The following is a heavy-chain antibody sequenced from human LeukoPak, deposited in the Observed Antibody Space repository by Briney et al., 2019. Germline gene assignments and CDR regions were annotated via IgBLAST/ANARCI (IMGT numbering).Heavy chain of an antibody. J-gene: IGHJ4*02. CDR1: GFTFSSYA. V-gene: IGHV3-23*01. CDR2: FSTSGGST. D-gene: IGHD3-22*01. CDR3: AKSHYYDSSGYYTPRFDY. Sequence: GASLTLSCAASGFTFSSYAMSWVRQAPGKGLEWVSTFSTSGGSTYYADSVKGRFTISRDNSKNTLYLQMNSLRAEDTAVYYCAKSHYYDSSGYYTPRFDYWGQGTLVTVSS.